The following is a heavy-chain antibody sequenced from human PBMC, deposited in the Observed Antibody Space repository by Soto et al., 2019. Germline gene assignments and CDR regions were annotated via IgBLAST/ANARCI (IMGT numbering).Heavy chain of an antibody. CDR2: ISSSSSTI. CDR3: ARDLYDFWSGSIY. CDR1: GFTFRTYS. D-gene: IGHD3-3*01. V-gene: IGHV3-48*01. J-gene: IGHJ4*02. Sequence: GGSLRLSCAASGFTFRTYSMNWVRQAPGKGLEWVSYISSSSSTIYYADSVKGRFTISRDNAKNSLYLQMNSLRAEDTAVYYCARDLYDFWSGSIYWGQGTLVTVSS.